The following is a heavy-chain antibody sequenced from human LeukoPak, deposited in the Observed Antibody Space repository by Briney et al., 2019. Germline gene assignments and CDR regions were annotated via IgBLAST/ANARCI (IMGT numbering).Heavy chain of an antibody. D-gene: IGHD1-26*01. CDR3: AKAFRIVGIGNPDDAFDV. Sequence: GGSLRLSCAGSGFTFSSYAMSWVRQAPGKGLEWVSSIAGTGGSTYYADSVKGRFTLSRDNSENTLYLQLNSLRAEDSGIYYCAKAFRIVGIGNPDDAFDVWGQGTVVTVS. J-gene: IGHJ3*01. CDR2: IAGTGGST. V-gene: IGHV3-23*01. CDR1: GFTFSSYA.